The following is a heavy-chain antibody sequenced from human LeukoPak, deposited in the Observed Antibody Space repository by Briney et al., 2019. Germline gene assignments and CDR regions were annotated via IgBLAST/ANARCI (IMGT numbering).Heavy chain of an antibody. J-gene: IGHJ3*02. CDR1: GFPFSAYW. V-gene: IGHV3-33*08. CDR2: IWFDGIRK. CDR3: ARDLEDSSPFGAFDM. D-gene: IGHD3-22*01. Sequence: TGGSLRLSCAASGFPFSAYWMHWVRQVPGKGLEWVAAIWFDGIRKYYADSVKGRLTISRDNSKNTLYLQMNSLSAEDTAVYYCARDLEDSSPFGAFDMWGQGTMVTVSS.